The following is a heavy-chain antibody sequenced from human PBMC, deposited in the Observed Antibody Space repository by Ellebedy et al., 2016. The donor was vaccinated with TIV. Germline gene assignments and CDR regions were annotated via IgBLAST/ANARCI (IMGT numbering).Heavy chain of an antibody. V-gene: IGHV3-66*01. CDR1: GFTVSSNY. CDR2: IYSGGST. J-gene: IGHJ6*02. Sequence: GESLKISCAASGFTVSSNYMSWVRQAPGKGLEWVSVIYSGGSTYYADSVKGRFTISRDNSKNTLYLQMNSLRAEDTAVYYCARTHPTVVTRGEDYYYYGMDVWGQGTTVTVSS. CDR3: ARTHPTVVTRGEDYYYYGMDV. D-gene: IGHD4-23*01.